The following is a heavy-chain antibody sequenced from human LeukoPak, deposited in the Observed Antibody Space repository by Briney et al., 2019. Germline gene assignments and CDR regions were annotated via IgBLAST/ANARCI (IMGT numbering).Heavy chain of an antibody. D-gene: IGHD4-23*01. CDR1: GLTFSNAW. J-gene: IGHJ4*02. CDR3: TTVGDYVGEASFDY. Sequence: NSGGSLRLSCAASGLTFSNAWMSWLRQAPGKAREWVGRIKSKTDGGTTDYAAPVKGRFTISIDDSKNTLYLQMNSLKTEDTAVYYCTTVGDYVGEASFDYWGQGTLVTVSS. V-gene: IGHV3-15*01. CDR2: IKSKTDGGTT.